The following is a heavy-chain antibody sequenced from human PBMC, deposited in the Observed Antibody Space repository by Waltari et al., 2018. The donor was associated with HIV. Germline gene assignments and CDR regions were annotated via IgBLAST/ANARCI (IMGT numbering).Heavy chain of an antibody. J-gene: IGHJ4*02. CDR2: IWHDANNQ. D-gene: IGHD2-2*01. CDR3: ARDSPAFSRGTEELDY. V-gene: IGHV3-33*01. CDR1: GLTFSSYA. Sequence: QVQLVESGGGVVQPGKSLRLSWAGSGLTFSSYAMQWVRQAPGKGLEWVAVIWHDANNQYYADSVQGRFTISRDNSKNTLYLQMNSLRAEDTALYYCARDSPAFSRGTEELDYWGQGTLVTVSS.